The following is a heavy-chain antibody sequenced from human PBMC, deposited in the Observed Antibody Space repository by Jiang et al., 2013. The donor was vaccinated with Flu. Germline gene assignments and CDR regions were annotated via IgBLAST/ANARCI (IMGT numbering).Heavy chain of an antibody. D-gene: IGHD2/OR15-2a*01. V-gene: IGHV4-59*01. CDR2: MYHSGSGRT. Sequence: LLKPSETLSLICNVSGGSFTNYYWNWIRQSPGKGLEWIGYMYHSGSGRTNYNPSLKSRVTISVDTSKSQFSLNLSSVTAADTAVYYCARSGRGYRGFYALDVWGQGTTVAVSS. J-gene: IGHJ6*02. CDR1: GGSFTNYY. CDR3: ARSGRGYRGFYALDV.